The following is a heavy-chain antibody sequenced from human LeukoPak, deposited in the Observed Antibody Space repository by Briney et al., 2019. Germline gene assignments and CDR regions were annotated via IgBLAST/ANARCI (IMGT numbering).Heavy chain of an antibody. J-gene: IGHJ6*02. D-gene: IGHD2-8*01. CDR3: ANNGVSPNYYYGMNV. CDR1: GFTFSSYG. CDR2: IWYDGSNI. Sequence: PGGSLRLSCATSGFTFSSYGMHWVRQAPGKGLEWVAVIWYDGSNIYYADSVQGRFTISRDSSKNMLYLQMNSLRAEDTGVYYCANNGVSPNYYYGMNVWGQGTTVTVSS. V-gene: IGHV3-33*06.